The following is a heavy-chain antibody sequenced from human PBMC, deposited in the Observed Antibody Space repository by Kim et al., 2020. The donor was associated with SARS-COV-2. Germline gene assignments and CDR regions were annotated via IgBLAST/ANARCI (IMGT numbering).Heavy chain of an antibody. CDR1: GYTFTGYY. D-gene: IGHD4-17*01. Sequence: ASVKVSCKASGYTFTGYYMHWVRQAPGQGLEWMGWINPNSGGTNYAQKFQGRVTMTRDTSISTAYMELSRLRSDDTAVYYCARGATVTTSRWFDPWGQGTLVTVSS. J-gene: IGHJ5*02. CDR2: INPNSGGT. V-gene: IGHV1-2*02. CDR3: ARGATVTTSRWFDP.